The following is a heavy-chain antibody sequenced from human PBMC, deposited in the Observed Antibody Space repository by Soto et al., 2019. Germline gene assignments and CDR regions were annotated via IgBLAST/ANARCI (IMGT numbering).Heavy chain of an antibody. CDR2: INPNSGGT. CDR1: GYTFTGYY. Sequence: ASVKVSCKASGYTFTGYYMNWVRQAPGQGLEWMGWINPNSGGTNYAQKFQGRVTMTRDTSISTAYMELSRLRSDDTAVYYCARDIAVAGTSNHYYYYGMDVWGQGTTVTVSS. D-gene: IGHD6-19*01. J-gene: IGHJ6*02. CDR3: ARDIAVAGTSNHYYYYGMDV. V-gene: IGHV1-2*02.